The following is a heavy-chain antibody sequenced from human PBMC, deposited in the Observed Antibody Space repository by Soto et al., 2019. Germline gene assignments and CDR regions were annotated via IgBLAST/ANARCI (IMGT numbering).Heavy chain of an antibody. Sequence: GGSLRLSCAASGFTFSDHAMSWVRQAPGKGLEWVSTISRTGDSTYFAVSVKGRFTISRDNSKNTLHLQMNSLRVGDTAVYFCANTRGLPSDIDLWGQGSLVTVSS. CDR3: ANTRGLPSDIDL. V-gene: IGHV3-23*01. D-gene: IGHD2-15*01. J-gene: IGHJ5*02. CDR2: ISRTGDST. CDR1: GFTFSDHA.